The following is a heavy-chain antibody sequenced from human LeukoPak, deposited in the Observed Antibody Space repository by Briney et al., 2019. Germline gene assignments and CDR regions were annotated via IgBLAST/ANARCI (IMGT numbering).Heavy chain of an antibody. CDR1: GDSISSSY. J-gene: IGHJ5*02. D-gene: IGHD2-2*01. V-gene: IGHV4-59*08. CDR2: IYKDGST. CDR3: ARRVTEGIPVNEGNWFDP. Sequence: PSETLSLTCTVSGDSISSSYGSWVRQSPGKGLEWIGRIYKDGSTIYNPSLKSRVTISIDTSRNQFSLKLTSVTAADTAVYYCARRVTEGIPVNEGNWFDPWGQGTLVTVSS.